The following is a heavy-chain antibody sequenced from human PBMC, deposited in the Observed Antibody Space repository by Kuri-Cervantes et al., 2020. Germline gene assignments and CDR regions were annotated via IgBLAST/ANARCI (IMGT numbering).Heavy chain of an antibody. CDR1: GFTFSSYS. CDR2: ISYDGSNK. D-gene: IGHD4-17*01. CDR3: ARAHSYGDYGTNWLDP. Sequence: GESLKISCAASGFTFSSYSMNWVRQAPGKGLEWVAVISYDGSNKYYADSVKGRFTISRDNSKNTLYLQMNSLRAEDTAVYYCARAHSYGDYGTNWLDPWGQGTLVTVSS. V-gene: IGHV3-30*03. J-gene: IGHJ5*02.